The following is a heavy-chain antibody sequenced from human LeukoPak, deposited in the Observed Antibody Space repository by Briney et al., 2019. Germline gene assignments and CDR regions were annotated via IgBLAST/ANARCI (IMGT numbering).Heavy chain of an antibody. D-gene: IGHD6-13*01. V-gene: IGHV1-2*02. CDR1: GYTFTGYY. CDR3: ARTREYSSTWFFPPFDP. Sequence: ASVKVSCKASGYTFTGYYMNWVRQAPGQGLEWMGWINPNSGRTNYAHNFQGRVTLTRDPSISTAYMELTGLTSNDTSVYYCARTREYSSTWFFPPFDPWGQGTLVTVSS. CDR2: INPNSGRT. J-gene: IGHJ5*02.